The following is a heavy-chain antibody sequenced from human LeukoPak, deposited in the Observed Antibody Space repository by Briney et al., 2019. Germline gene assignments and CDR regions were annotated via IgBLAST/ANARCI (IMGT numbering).Heavy chain of an antibody. CDR3: AKQFTYNDY. J-gene: IGHJ4*02. CDR1: GFTFSSYG. Sequence: GGSLRLSCTASGFTFSSYGMSWVRQAPGKGLEWVSGISGSGGTTYYADSVKGRFTISRDNSKNTLYLQMNSLRAEDTAVYYCAKQFTYNDYWGQGTLVTVSS. V-gene: IGHV3-23*01. CDR2: ISGSGGTT. D-gene: IGHD1-1*01.